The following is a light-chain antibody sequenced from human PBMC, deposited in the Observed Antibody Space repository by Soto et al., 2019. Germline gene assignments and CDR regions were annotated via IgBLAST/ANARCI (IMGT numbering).Light chain of an antibody. V-gene: IGKV1-17*03. CDR2: ETS. J-gene: IGKJ4*01. CDR3: QQSYTTPLT. Sequence: DVQMTQSPSAMSASVGDRVTITCRATQDISRFVAWFQQKPGKAPERLIYETSTLQPGVPSRFSGSGSGTEFTLAISGLQPEDVATYYCQQSYTTPLTFGGGTKVEIK. CDR1: QDISRF.